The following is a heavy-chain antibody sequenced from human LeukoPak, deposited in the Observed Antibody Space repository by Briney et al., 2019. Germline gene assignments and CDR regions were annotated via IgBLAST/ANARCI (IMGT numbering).Heavy chain of an antibody. V-gene: IGHV3-7*01. Sequence: GRSLRLSCAASGFTFSSYGMHWVRQAPGKGLEWVANIKQDGSEKYYVDSVKGRFTISRDNAKNSLYLQMNSLRAEDTAVYYCARQNYGDAHDCWGQGTLVTVSS. CDR2: IKQDGSEK. CDR1: GFTFSSYG. J-gene: IGHJ4*02. CDR3: ARQNYGDAHDC. D-gene: IGHD4-17*01.